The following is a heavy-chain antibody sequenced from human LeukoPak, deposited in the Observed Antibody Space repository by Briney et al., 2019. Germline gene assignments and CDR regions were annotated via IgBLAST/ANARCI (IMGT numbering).Heavy chain of an antibody. CDR2: IYTSGST. CDR1: GGSISSYY. CDR3: ARRRAYYDSSGYFTYDAFDI. J-gene: IGHJ3*02. Sequence: SETLSLTCTVSGGSISSYYWSWIRQPAGKGLEWIGRIYTSGSTNYNPSLKSRVTMSVDTSKNQFSLKLSSVTAADTAVYYCARRRAYYDSSGYFTYDAFDIWGQGTMVTVSS. D-gene: IGHD3-22*01. V-gene: IGHV4-4*07.